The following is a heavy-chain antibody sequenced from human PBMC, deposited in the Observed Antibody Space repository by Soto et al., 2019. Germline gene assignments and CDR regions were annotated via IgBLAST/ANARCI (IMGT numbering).Heavy chain of an antibody. CDR1: GYTFTSYY. Sequence: QVQLVQSGAEVKKPGVSVKVSCKASGYTFTSYYMHWVRQAPGQGLEWMGIINLSGGSTRYAQKFQGRVAMTRDTSTSTIYMEMSSLRSEDTAVYYCTRDPSPDRAQQLVFFDYWGQGTLVTVSS. CDR2: INLSGGST. D-gene: IGHD6-6*01. J-gene: IGHJ4*02. CDR3: TRDPSPDRAQQLVFFDY. V-gene: IGHV1-46*03.